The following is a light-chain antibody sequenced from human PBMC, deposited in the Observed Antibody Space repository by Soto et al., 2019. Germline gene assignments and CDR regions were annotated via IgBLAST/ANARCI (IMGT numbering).Light chain of an antibody. V-gene: IGKV3-15*01. J-gene: IGKJ4*02. CDR1: QSVSSN. Sequence: EIVMTQSPATLSVSPGERATLSCRASQSVSSNLAWYQQKPGQAPQLLIYGASAMATYIPARFSGGGSGTLSTPTSGSLQSLTFAVYYCQQYNNWPPPLSVSGGPEVEI. CDR2: GAS. CDR3: QQYNNWPPPLS.